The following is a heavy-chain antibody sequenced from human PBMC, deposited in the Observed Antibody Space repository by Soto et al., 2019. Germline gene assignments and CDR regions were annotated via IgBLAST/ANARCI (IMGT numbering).Heavy chain of an antibody. D-gene: IGHD3-22*01. Sequence: SETLSRTCAVYGGSFSGYYWSWIRQPPGKGLEWIGEINHSGSTNYNPSLKSRVTISVDTSKNQFSLKLSSVTAADTAVYYCARDSLYDSSGYYFDYWGQGTLVTVS. V-gene: IGHV4-34*01. CDR1: GGSFSGYY. J-gene: IGHJ4*02. CDR2: INHSGST. CDR3: ARDSLYDSSGYYFDY.